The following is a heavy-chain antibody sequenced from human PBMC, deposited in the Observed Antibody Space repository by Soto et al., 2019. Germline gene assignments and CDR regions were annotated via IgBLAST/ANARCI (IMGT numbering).Heavy chain of an antibody. V-gene: IGHV3-23*01. CDR1: GFTFSSYA. CDR3: AKGLGSSWYGPLFDY. Sequence: GGSLRLSCAASGFTFSSYAMSWVRQAPGKGLEWVSAISGSGGSTYYADSVKGRFTISRDNSKNTLYLQMNSLRAEDTAVYYCAKGLGSSWYGPLFDYWGQGTLVTVSS. D-gene: IGHD6-13*01. CDR2: ISGSGGST. J-gene: IGHJ4*02.